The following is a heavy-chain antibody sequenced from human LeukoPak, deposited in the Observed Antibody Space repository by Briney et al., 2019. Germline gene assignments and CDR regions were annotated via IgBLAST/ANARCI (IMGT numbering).Heavy chain of an antibody. CDR2: ISSGGSNT. V-gene: IGHV3-11*04. D-gene: IGHD5-18*01. CDR3: ARDADTAMVTGRFDK. J-gene: IGHJ4*02. Sequence: PGGSLRLSCAGPGFTFSDYYLTWIRQAPGKGLEWVSYISSGGSNTYYADSVKGRFTISRDNAKKSLYLQMNSLRAEDTAVYYCARDADTAMVTGRFDKWGQGTLVTVSS. CDR1: GFTFSDYY.